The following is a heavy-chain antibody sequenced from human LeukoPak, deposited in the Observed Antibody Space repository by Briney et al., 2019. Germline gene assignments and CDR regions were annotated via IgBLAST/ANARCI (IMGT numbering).Heavy chain of an antibody. V-gene: IGHV4-31*03. Sequence: SETLSLTCTVSGGSISSGGYYWSWIRQHPGKGLEWIGYIYYSGSTYYNPSLKSRVTISVDTSKNQYSLKLSSVTAADTAVYYCARGNYDILTGYYKGFDPWGQGTLVTVSS. CDR2: IYYSGST. D-gene: IGHD3-9*01. CDR1: GGSISSGGYY. CDR3: ARGNYDILTGYYKGFDP. J-gene: IGHJ5*02.